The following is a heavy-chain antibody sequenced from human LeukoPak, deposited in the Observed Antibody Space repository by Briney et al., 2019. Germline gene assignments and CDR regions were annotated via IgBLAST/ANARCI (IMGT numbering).Heavy chain of an antibody. Sequence: GESLKISCRGSGYSFTTYWIGWVRQMPGKGLEWMGIIYPGDSDTRYTPSFQGQVTMSADKSINTAYLQWSSLKASDTAMYYCARPAMYYYDSSGYYYFDYWGQGTLVTVSS. CDR1: GYSFTTYW. CDR3: ARPAMYYYDSSGYYYFDY. CDR2: IYPGDSDT. D-gene: IGHD3-22*01. J-gene: IGHJ4*02. V-gene: IGHV5-51*01.